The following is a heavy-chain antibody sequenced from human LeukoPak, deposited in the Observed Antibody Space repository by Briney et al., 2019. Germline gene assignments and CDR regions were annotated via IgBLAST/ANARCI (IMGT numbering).Heavy chain of an antibody. J-gene: IGHJ4*02. V-gene: IGHV4-34*12. CDR2: IIHSGRT. Sequence: SETLSLTCGVYGGSFVGYYWTWIRQSPGKGLEWIGEIIHSGRTNYNPSLASRVTISVDTSKNQFSLSLNSVTAADTAVYYCARGILVTVYATFDYWGQGIPATVSS. CDR1: GGSFVGYY. D-gene: IGHD2-8*01. CDR3: ARGILVTVYATFDY.